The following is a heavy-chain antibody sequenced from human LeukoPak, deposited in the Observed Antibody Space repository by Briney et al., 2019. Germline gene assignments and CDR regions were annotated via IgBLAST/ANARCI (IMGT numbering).Heavy chain of an antibody. Sequence: GGSLRLSCAASGFTFDDYGMSWVRQAPGKGLEWVSGINWNGATTSYADSVKGRFTISRDNAKNSLYLQMNTLRAEDTAFYYCARMSGSGWYWGQGTLVTISS. J-gene: IGHJ4*02. CDR3: ARMSGSGWY. CDR1: GFTFDDYG. D-gene: IGHD6-19*01. CDR2: INWNGATT. V-gene: IGHV3-20*04.